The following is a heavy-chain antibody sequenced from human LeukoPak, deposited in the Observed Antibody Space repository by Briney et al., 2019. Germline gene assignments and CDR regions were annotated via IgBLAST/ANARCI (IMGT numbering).Heavy chain of an antibody. V-gene: IGHV4-39*01. Sequence: PSETLSLTCTVSGGSISSSSYYWGWIRQLPGKGLDRIGSIYYSGSTYYNPSLKSRVTISVDTSKNQFSLKLSSVTAADTAVYYCARHGNRNYYDSSGYYYGYWGQGTLVTVSS. CDR1: GGSISSSSYY. D-gene: IGHD3-22*01. CDR2: IYYSGST. J-gene: IGHJ4*02. CDR3: ARHGNRNYYDSSGYYYGY.